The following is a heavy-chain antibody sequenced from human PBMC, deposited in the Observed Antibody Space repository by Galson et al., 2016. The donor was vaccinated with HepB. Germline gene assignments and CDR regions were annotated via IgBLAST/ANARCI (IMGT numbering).Heavy chain of an antibody. CDR2: FDPSGDGT. Sequence: SVKVSCKASGYDFTNYNLHWGRQAPGQGLEWMAIFDPSGDGTNYAQNFQGRITLTSDTSTSTVYMELTSLRSEDTAVYYCARDNTVWALDYWGQGTLVTVSS. CDR1: GYDFTNYN. V-gene: IGHV1-46*01. D-gene: IGHD2-2*02. J-gene: IGHJ4*02. CDR3: ARDNTVWALDY.